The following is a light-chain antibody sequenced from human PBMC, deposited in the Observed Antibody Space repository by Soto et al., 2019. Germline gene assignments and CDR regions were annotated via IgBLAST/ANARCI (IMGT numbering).Light chain of an antibody. Sequence: DIQMTQSPSTLSASVGDGVTITCRASQSISNWLAWYQQKPGKAPKLLIYKASSLETGVPSRFSGSGSGTEFTLPIRSLHPDHFATYYCQQYISYSRTFAQVTKVAVK. CDR1: QSISNW. CDR3: QQYISYSRT. V-gene: IGKV1-5*03. CDR2: KAS. J-gene: IGKJ1*01.